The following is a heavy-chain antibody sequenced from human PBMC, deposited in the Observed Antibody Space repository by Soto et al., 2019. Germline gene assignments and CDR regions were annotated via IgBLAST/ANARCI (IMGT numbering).Heavy chain of an antibody. CDR1: GFTFENYA. V-gene: IGHV3-23*01. D-gene: IGHD3-3*01. CDR2: ISGSGGTT. Sequence: GGSLRLSCVASGFTFENYAMSWVRQAPGKGLEWVSAISGSGGTTYYSDSVKGRFAISRDNSKNTVYLQMNDLRVEDAAEYFCAKDSWAIFGVPAGEYYAMDVWGQGTTVTVSS. J-gene: IGHJ6*02. CDR3: AKDSWAIFGVPAGEYYAMDV.